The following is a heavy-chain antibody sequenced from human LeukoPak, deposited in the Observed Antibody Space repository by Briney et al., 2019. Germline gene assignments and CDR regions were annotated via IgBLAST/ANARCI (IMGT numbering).Heavy chain of an antibody. D-gene: IGHD6-13*01. J-gene: IGHJ5*02. CDR3: ASGQQLVPNWFDP. CDR1: GFTFSSYA. CDR2: IYYSGST. V-gene: IGHV4-59*01. Sequence: GSLRLSCAASGFTFSSYAMSWIRQPPGKGLEWIGYIYYSGSTNYNPSLKSRVTISVDTSKNQFSLKLSSVTAADTAVYYCASGQQLVPNWFDPWGQGTLVTVSS.